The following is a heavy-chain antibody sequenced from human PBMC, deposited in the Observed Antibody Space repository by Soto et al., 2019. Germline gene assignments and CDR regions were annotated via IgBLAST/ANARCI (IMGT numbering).Heavy chain of an antibody. V-gene: IGHV1-46*01. J-gene: IGHJ1*01. CDR1: GHSYTANA. CDR3: AREATLGAGMYHSGYFQ. CDR2: VNPSGGST. Sequence: GSSVQASSTASGHSYTANAMHWVLQAPGQGLEWMGVVNPSGGSTNYAQKFQGRITMTRDTSTSTVHMDLSSLTSEDTAVDYCAREATLGAGMYHSGYFQ. D-gene: IGHD2-2*01.